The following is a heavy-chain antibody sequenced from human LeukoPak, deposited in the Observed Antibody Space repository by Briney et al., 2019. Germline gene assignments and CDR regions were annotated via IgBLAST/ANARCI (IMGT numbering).Heavy chain of an antibody. V-gene: IGHV3-48*02. J-gene: IGHJ4*02. Sequence: GGSLRLSCAASGFTFSNYGMNWVRQAPGKGLEWVSYIGTATTTIYYADSVKVRFTISRDNAKNSLYLQMNSLRDEDTAVYYCARHDYGGNSGDYWGQGTLVTVSS. CDR3: ARHDYGGNSGDY. CDR1: GFTFSNYG. CDR2: IGTATTTI. D-gene: IGHD4-23*01.